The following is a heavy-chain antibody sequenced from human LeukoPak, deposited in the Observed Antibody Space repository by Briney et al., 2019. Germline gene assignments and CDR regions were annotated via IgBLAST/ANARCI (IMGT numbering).Heavy chain of an antibody. CDR2: INPNSGGT. V-gene: IGHV1-2*02. Sequence: ASVKVSCKASGYTFTSYYMHWVRQAPGQGLEWMGWINPNSGGTNYAQKFQGRVSMTRDTSINTAYMELSRLTSDDTAVYYCARDLYSSGWTDAFDIWGQGTMVTVSS. D-gene: IGHD6-19*01. J-gene: IGHJ3*02. CDR3: ARDLYSSGWTDAFDI. CDR1: GYTFTSYY.